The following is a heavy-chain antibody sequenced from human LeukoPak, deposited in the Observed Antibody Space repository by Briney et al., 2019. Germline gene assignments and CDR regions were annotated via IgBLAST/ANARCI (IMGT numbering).Heavy chain of an antibody. CDR2: IKQDGSEK. J-gene: IGHJ4*02. CDR3: ARGRYDFWSGYLYYFDY. D-gene: IGHD3-3*01. Sequence: GGSLRLSCAASGFTFSSYLMSWVRQAPGKGLEWVANIKQDGSEKYYVDSVKGRFTISRDNAKNSLYLQMNSLRAEDTAVYYCARGRYDFWSGYLYYFDYWGQGTLVTVSS. CDR1: GFTFSSYL. V-gene: IGHV3-7*01.